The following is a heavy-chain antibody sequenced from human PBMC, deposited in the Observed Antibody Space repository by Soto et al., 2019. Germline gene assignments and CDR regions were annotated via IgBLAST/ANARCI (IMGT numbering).Heavy chain of an antibody. CDR3: ARRNYYGSGSYYYYYGMDV. J-gene: IGHJ6*02. D-gene: IGHD3-10*01. V-gene: IGHV1-69*13. Sequence: ASVKVSCKASGGTFSSYAISWVRQAPGQGLEWMGGIIPIFGTANYAQKFQGRVTITADESTSTAYMELSSLRSEDTAVYYCARRNYYGSGSYYYYYGMDVWGQGTTVTAP. CDR1: GGTFSSYA. CDR2: IIPIFGTA.